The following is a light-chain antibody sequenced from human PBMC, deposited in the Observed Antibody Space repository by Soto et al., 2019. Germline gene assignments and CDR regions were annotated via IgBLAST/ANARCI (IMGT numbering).Light chain of an antibody. V-gene: IGKV3-15*01. CDR1: QGIGDT. J-gene: IGKJ4*01. CDR3: QPYNNWPLP. CDR2: DTS. Sequence: TPSSSSLSASVGDRMPITCRAHQGIGDTSAWYQHKPGQTPRLLIYDTSTRATGVPTRFSGSRSGAEFTLTINSLQSEEFAVYYCQPYNNWPLPFGGGGKVAIK.